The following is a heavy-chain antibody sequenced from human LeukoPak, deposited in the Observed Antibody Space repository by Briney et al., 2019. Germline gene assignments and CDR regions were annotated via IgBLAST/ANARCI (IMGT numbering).Heavy chain of an antibody. D-gene: IGHD1-1*01. J-gene: IGHJ4*02. V-gene: IGHV3-49*03. CDR2: IRSKAYGETA. Sequence: GSLRLSCTASGFTFGDYAMSWICQAPGKGLEWVGFIRSKAYGETADYAASVKGRFTISRDDSKAIAYLQMNSLKTEDTAVYHCTRDRGAYNLYDYWGQGTLVTVSS. CDR1: GFTFGDYA. CDR3: TRDRGAYNLYDY.